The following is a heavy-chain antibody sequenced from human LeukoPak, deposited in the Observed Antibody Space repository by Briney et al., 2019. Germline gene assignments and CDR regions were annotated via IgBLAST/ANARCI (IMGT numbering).Heavy chain of an antibody. CDR1: GFTFSDYY. Sequence: PGGSLRLSCAASGFTFSDYYMSWIRQAPGKGLEWLSYINIGGTNTHYADSVKGRSTISRDNAKKSLYLEMTNLRAEDTAVYYCATDGAGFDTWGQGVLVTVSS. J-gene: IGHJ5*02. V-gene: IGHV3-11*01. CDR3: ATDGAGFDT. CDR2: INIGGTNT.